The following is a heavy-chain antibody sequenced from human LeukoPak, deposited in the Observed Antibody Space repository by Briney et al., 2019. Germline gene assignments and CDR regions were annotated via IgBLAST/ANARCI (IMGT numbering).Heavy chain of an antibody. CDR2: ISSSGSTI. J-gene: IGHJ4*02. CDR1: GFTFSDYY. D-gene: IGHD3-9*01. V-gene: IGHV3-11*01. Sequence: GGSLRLSCAASGFTFSDYYMSWIRQAPGKGLEWVSYISSSGSTIYYADSVKGRFTISRDNAKNSLYLQMNSLRAEDTAVYYCARGPLRNFDWLSSGYFDYWGQGTLVTVSS. CDR3: ARGPLRNFDWLSSGYFDY.